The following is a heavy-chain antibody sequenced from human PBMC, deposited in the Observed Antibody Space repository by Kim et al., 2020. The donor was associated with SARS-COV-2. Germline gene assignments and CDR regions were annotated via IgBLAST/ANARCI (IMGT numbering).Heavy chain of an antibody. V-gene: IGHV1-24*01. CDR2: FDPEDGET. CDR3: ATLTGTTFRYYFDY. CDR1: GYTLTELS. J-gene: IGHJ4*02. Sequence: ASVKVSCKVSGYTLTELSMHWVRQAPGKGLEWMGGFDPEDGETIYAQKFQGRVTMTEDTSTDTAYMELSSLRSEDTAVYYCATLTGTTFRYYFDYWGQGTLVTVSA. D-gene: IGHD1-7*01.